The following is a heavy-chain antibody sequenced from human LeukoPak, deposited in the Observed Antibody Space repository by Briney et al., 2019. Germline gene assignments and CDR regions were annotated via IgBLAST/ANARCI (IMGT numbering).Heavy chain of an antibody. Sequence: GGSLTLSCAASGFTFSSYAMIWVRQAPGKGLEWGSAISFSKSTTYYADSVRGRFTISRDNSKGTLYLQMNSLRAEDTAISYCAKLAHPELRDCWFDPWGQGTLVTVSS. CDR2: ISFSKSTT. J-gene: IGHJ5*02. V-gene: IGHV3-23*01. CDR1: GFTFSSYA. CDR3: AKLAHPELRDCWFDP. D-gene: IGHD3-10*01.